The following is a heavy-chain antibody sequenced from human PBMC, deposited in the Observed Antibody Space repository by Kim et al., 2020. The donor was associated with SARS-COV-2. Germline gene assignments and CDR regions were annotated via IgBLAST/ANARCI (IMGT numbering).Heavy chain of an antibody. CDR1: GFTFSNAW. V-gene: IGHV3-15*01. J-gene: IGHJ4*02. CDR3: TTDKFYGDYFDY. D-gene: IGHD4-17*01. Sequence: GGSLRLSCAASGFTFSNAWMSWVRQAPGKGLEWVGRIKSKTDGGTTDYAAPVKGRFTISRDDSKNTLYLQMNSLKTEDTAVYYCTTDKFYGDYFDYWGQGTLVTVSS. CDR2: IKSKTDGGTT.